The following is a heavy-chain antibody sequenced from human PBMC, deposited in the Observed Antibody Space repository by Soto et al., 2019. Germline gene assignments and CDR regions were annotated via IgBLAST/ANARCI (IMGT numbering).Heavy chain of an antibody. CDR3: ASRDPGPIVDC. D-gene: IGHD2-15*01. Sequence: SETLSLTCDVSCGSVSSNNWWTWVRQPPGQGLEWIAEIYRTGSTKYNPSIKSRVTISLDKAENQFSLKVTSLTAADRAVYYCASRDPGPIVDCWGQGSLVTVCS. CDR1: CGSVSSNNW. V-gene: IGHV4-4*02. CDR2: IYRTGST. J-gene: IGHJ4*02.